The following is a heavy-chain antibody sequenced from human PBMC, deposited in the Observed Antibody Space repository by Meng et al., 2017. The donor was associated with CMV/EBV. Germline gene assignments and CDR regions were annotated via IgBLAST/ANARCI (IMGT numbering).Heavy chain of an antibody. D-gene: IGHD5-18*01. CDR3: ARYSYGNFDY. Sequence: GESLKISCAACGFTFSSYDMHWVRQATGKGLEWVSAIGTAGDTYYPGSVKGQFTISRENAKNSLYLQMNSLRAGDTAVYYCARYSYGNFDYWGQGTLVTVSS. CDR2: IGTAGDT. CDR1: GFTFSSYD. J-gene: IGHJ4*02. V-gene: IGHV3-13*03.